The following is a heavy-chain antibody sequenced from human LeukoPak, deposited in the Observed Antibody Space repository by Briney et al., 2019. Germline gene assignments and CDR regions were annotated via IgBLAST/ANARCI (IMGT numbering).Heavy chain of an antibody. CDR3: ARGGISYYYYMDV. Sequence: SETLSLTCTVSDYSISSGYYWGWIRQPPEKGLEWIGSIYHSGSTYYNPSLKSRVTISVDTSKNQFSLKLSSVSAADTAVYYCARGGISYYYYMDVWGKGTTVTVSS. D-gene: IGHD6-13*01. J-gene: IGHJ6*03. V-gene: IGHV4-38-2*02. CDR2: IYHSGST. CDR1: DYSISSGYY.